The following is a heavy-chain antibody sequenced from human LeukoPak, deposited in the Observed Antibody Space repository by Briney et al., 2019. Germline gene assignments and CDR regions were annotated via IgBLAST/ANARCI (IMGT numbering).Heavy chain of an antibody. CDR3: ARAKGTSSQLTFDY. J-gene: IGHJ4*02. D-gene: IGHD1-1*01. CDR2: IYYSGST. CDR1: GGSISSGDYY. Sequence: TSQTLSLTXTVSGGSISSGDYYWSWIRQPPGQGLEWIGYIYYSGSTYYNPSLKSRVTISVDTSKNQFSLELSSVTAADTAVYYCARAKGTSSQLTFDYWGQGTLVTVSS. V-gene: IGHV4-30-4*08.